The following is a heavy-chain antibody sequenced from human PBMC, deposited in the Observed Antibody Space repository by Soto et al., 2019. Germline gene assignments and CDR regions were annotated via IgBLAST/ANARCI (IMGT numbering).Heavy chain of an antibody. V-gene: IGHV3-23*01. J-gene: IGHJ6*01. CDR2: ISGSGDYT. CDR1: GFTFRNYA. Sequence: GGSLRLSCAASGFTFRNYAMSWVRQAPGKGLEWVSAISGSGDYTYYADSVKGRFTISRDNSKNTLHLQMNSLRAEDTAVYYCAIGRSSRAETYGLDVRGQGTTVTGSS. CDR3: AIGRSSRAETYGLDV.